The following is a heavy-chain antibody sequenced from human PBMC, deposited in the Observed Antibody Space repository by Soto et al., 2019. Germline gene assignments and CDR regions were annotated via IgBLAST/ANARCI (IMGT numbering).Heavy chain of an antibody. CDR1: GFTFTRSA. CDR2: IVVGIGNT. J-gene: IGHJ6*02. D-gene: IGHD3-10*01. V-gene: IGHV1-58*01. CDR3: AAGVYTDRVFYYYGIDV. Sequence: SVKVSCKASGFTFTRSAVHWVRQARGQRLEWIGWIVVGIGNTDYSQNFQGRVTITRDTSTSTVYMELSSLRSEETPVYYCAAGVYTDRVFYYYGIDVWGQGTTVIV.